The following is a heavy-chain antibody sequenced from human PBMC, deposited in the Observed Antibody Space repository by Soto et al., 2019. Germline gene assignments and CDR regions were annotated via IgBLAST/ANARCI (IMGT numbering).Heavy chain of an antibody. CDR1: GDSVSSNTAA. D-gene: IGHD6-19*01. J-gene: IGHJ4*02. CDR3: ARGVAGSGFDL. CDR2: TYYRSNWRH. V-gene: IGHV6-1*01. Sequence: SETLSLTCAISGDSVSSNTAAWNWIRSSPSRGLEWLGRTYYRSNWRHDYAVSVKSRITVNPDTSKNHFSLQLNSVTPDDTAVYYCARGVAGSGFDLWGQGTLVTVSS.